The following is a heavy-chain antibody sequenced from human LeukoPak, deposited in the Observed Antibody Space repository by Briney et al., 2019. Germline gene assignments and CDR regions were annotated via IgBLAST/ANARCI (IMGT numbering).Heavy chain of an antibody. D-gene: IGHD3-9*01. CDR3: VIWGDYDVLTGHYVPDY. CDR2: ITGSGTST. J-gene: IGHJ4*02. CDR1: GFTFSNYA. Sequence: PGASLRLSCVASGFTFSNYAMSWVRQAPGKGLEWVSAITGSGTSTYYADSLKGRFTISRDNSKNTVFLQMNSLRHEDTAIYYCVIWGDYDVLTGHYVPDYWGQGTLVTVSS. V-gene: IGHV3-23*01.